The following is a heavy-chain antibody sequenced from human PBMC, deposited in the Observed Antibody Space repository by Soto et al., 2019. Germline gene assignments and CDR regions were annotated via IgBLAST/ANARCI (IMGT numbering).Heavy chain of an antibody. D-gene: IGHD6-13*01. CDR1: GGSISSYY. V-gene: IGHV4-59*12. CDR2: IYYSGST. Sequence: PSETLSLTCTVSGGSISSYYWSWIRQPPGKGLEWIGYIYYSGSTNYNPSLKSRFTISRDNAKNSLHLQMNSLRAEDTAVYYCARDTLSSSWYYYYYGMDVWGQGTTVTVSS. J-gene: IGHJ6*02. CDR3: ARDTLSSSWYYYYYGMDV.